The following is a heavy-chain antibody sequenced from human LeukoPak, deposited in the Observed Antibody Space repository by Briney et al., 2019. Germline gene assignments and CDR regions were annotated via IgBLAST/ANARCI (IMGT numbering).Heavy chain of an antibody. CDR2: IGGRDGGT. V-gene: IGHV3-23*01. J-gene: IGHJ4*01. D-gene: IGHD3-9*01. CDR3: AKWGDYDILTGYYDSGY. CDR1: GFIFSNYA. Sequence: GGSLRLSCAASGFIFSNYAMSWVRQAPGKGLEWVSAIGGRDGGTYYADSVKGRFTVSRDDPKNTLYLQMNTLRVEDTAVYYCAKWGDYDILTGYYDSGYWGHGTLVTVSS.